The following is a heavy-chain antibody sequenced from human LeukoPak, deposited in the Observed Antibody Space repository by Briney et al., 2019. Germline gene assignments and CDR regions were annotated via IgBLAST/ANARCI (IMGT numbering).Heavy chain of an antibody. CDR1: GYTFIGHY. CDR3: ASGRLHSWSDAFDI. D-gene: IGHD5-18*01. CDR2: INSNSGGT. J-gene: IGHJ3*02. V-gene: IGHV1-2*02. Sequence: ASVKVSCKASGYTFIGHYMHWVRQAPGQGLEWVGWINSNSGGTKYAQKFQGSVIMTRDTSISTAYMELSRLKSDDTAVYYCASGRLHSWSDAFDIWGQGTTVTVSS.